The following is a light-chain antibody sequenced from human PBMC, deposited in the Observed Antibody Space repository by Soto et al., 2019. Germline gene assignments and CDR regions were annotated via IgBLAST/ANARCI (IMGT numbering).Light chain of an antibody. V-gene: IGKV3-20*01. CDR1: QSISSSY. CDR2: GAS. J-gene: IGKJ1*01. Sequence: EIVLTQSPGTLSLSPGEGATLSCRASQSISSSYLAWYQQRPGQAPRLFIYGASRRGTGIPDRFSGSGSGTDFTLTISRLQPEDFAVYYCQQYNNWPPWTFGQGTKVEIK. CDR3: QQYNNWPPWT.